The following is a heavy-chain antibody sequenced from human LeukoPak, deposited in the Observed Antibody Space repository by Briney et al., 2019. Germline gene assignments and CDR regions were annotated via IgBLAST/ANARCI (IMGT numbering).Heavy chain of an antibody. D-gene: IGHD3-16*02. CDR3: ARVERYDYVWGSYRPTPYYFDY. J-gene: IGHJ4*02. CDR2: IYHSGST. CDR1: GGSISSSNW. Sequence: SETLSLTCAVSGGSISSSNWWSWVRQPPGKGLEWIGEIYHSGSTNYNSSLKSRVTISVDTSKNQFSLKLSSVTAADTAVYYCARVERYDYVWGSYRPTPYYFDYWGQGTLVTVSS. V-gene: IGHV4-4*02.